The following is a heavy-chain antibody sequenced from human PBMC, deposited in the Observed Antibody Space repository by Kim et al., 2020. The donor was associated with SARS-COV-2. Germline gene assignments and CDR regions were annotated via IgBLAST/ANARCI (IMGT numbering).Heavy chain of an antibody. J-gene: IGHJ4*02. D-gene: IGHD1-26*01. Sequence: YADSVKGRFTSSRDNSKDTLYLQMNSLRADDTALYYCAKANIGRPNYFDSWGQGSLVTVSS. V-gene: IGHV3-23*01. CDR3: AKANIGRPNYFDS.